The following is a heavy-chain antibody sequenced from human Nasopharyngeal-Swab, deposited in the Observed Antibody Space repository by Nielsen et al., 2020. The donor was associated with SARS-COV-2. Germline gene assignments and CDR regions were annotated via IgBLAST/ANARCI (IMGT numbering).Heavy chain of an antibody. J-gene: IGHJ6*03. D-gene: IGHD2-2*01. CDR3: ARGSTVSSYYHYMDV. Sequence: GESLKISCAASGFTVSSNYMHWVRQAPGEGLEWVSAFYSGGTTYYADSVKGRVTISRDNSNNTVYLQMNSLRAEDTAVYYCARGSTVSSYYHYMDVWGEGTTVTVSS. CDR2: FYSGGTT. CDR1: GFTVSSNY. V-gene: IGHV3-66*01.